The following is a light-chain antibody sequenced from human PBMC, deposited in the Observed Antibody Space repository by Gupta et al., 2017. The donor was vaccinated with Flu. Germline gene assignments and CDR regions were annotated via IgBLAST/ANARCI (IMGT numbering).Light chain of an antibody. CDR1: SLRTSY. V-gene: IGLV3-19*01. CDR3: NFRDSSIDV. CDR2: GNN. J-gene: IGLJ3*02. Sequence: SSELTQDPTVSVALGQKVRITCQGDSLRTSYASWYQQKPGQAPVLVIYGNNKRPSGTPDRFSGSSSGNTASLTIPGAQAEDEDDYYCNFRDSSIDVFGGGTKLTVL.